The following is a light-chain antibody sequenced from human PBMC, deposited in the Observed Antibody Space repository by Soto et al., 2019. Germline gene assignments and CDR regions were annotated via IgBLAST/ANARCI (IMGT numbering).Light chain of an antibody. CDR3: QSYDNSLSGSEV. V-gene: IGLV1-40*01. Sequence: QSVLTQPPSVSGAPGQRVTISCTGSSSNIGAGYDVHWYQQLPGAAPTLLIFGIFNRPSGVSERFSGSRSGASASLAIAGLQAEDXXXXXCQSYDNSLSGSEVFGTGTKLTVL. CDR2: GIF. J-gene: IGLJ1*01. CDR1: SSNIGAGYD.